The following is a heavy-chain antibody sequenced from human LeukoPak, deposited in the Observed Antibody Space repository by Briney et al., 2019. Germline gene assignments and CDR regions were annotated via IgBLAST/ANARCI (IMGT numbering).Heavy chain of an antibody. V-gene: IGHV3-30*04. Sequence: GGSLRLSCAASGFTFSSYAMHWVRQAPGKGLEWVAVISYDGSNKYYADSVKGRFTISRDNSKNTLYLQMNSLRAEGTAVYYCAREDIVVVPAAMVGSLDYWGQGTLVTVSS. CDR3: AREDIVVVPAAMVGSLDY. CDR1: GFTFSSYA. J-gene: IGHJ4*02. D-gene: IGHD2-2*01. CDR2: ISYDGSNK.